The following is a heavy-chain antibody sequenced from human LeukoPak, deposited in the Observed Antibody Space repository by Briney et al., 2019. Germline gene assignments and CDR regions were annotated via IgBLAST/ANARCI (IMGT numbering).Heavy chain of an antibody. Sequence: ASVKVSCKASGYTFTSYYMHWVRQAPGQGLERMGIINPSGGSTSYAQKFQGRVTVTRDTSTSTVYMELSSLRSEDTAVYYCAREDDILTGHRRFGWFDPWGQGTLVTVSS. J-gene: IGHJ5*02. D-gene: IGHD3-9*01. V-gene: IGHV1-46*01. CDR1: GYTFTSYY. CDR2: INPSGGST. CDR3: AREDDILTGHRRFGWFDP.